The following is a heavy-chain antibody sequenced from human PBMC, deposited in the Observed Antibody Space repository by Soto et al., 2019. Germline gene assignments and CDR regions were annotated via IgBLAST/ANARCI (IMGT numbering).Heavy chain of an antibody. D-gene: IGHD4-17*01. Sequence: QVQLQESGPGLVKPSETLFLTCTVSGGSSSSYYWSWIRQPAGRELEWIGRIYTSGSTHYYPSLKRRATMSVDTTKTQFSLKLNSVTAADTADYFCARDSGDYQGFDYWGQGTLVTVSS. CDR3: ARDSGDYQGFDY. CDR1: GGSSSSYY. J-gene: IGHJ4*02. V-gene: IGHV4-4*07. CDR2: IYTSGST.